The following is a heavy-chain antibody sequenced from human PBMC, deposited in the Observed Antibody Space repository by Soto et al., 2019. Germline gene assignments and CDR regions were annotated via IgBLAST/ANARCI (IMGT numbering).Heavy chain of an antibody. Sequence: GASGKVSWKASGYTFTSYGISWVRQAPGQGLEWMGWISAYNGNTNYAQKLQGRVTMTTDTSTSTAYMELRSLRSDDTAVYYCARYSADVLRASSYDFSCGYYGHGMDVWG. D-gene: IGHD3-3*01. CDR1: GYTFTSYG. CDR2: ISAYNGNT. CDR3: ARYSADVLRASSYDFSCGYYGHGMDV. V-gene: IGHV1-18*04. J-gene: IGHJ6*02.